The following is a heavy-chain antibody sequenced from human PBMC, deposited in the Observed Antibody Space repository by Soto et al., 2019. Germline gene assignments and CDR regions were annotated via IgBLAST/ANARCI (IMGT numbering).Heavy chain of an antibody. V-gene: IGHV3-30-3*01. CDR1: GFTFSSYA. CDR3: ARLTTVTNGHY. D-gene: IGHD4-17*01. Sequence: QVQLVESGGGVVQPGRSLRLSCAASGFTFSSYAMHWVRQAPGKGLEWVAVISYDGSNKYYADSVKGRFTISRDNSKNTLYLQINSLRAEDTAVYYCARLTTVTNGHYWGQGTLVTVSS. CDR2: ISYDGSNK. J-gene: IGHJ4*02.